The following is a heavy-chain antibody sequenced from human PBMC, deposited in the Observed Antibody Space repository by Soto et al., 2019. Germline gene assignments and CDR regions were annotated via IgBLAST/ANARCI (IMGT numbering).Heavy chain of an antibody. CDR1: GFTFRSYE. D-gene: IGHD5-18*01. CDR3: ARRYSYGSYYYYYGMDV. Sequence: GGSLRLSCAASGFTFRSYEMNWVRQAPGKGLEWVSYISSSGSTIYYADSVKGRFTISRDNAKNSLYLQMNSLRAEDTAVYYCARRYSYGSYYYYYGMDVWGQGTTVTVSS. J-gene: IGHJ6*02. CDR2: ISSSGSTI. V-gene: IGHV3-48*03.